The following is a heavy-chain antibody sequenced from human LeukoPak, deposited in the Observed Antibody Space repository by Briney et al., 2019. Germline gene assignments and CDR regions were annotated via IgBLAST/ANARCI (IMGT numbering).Heavy chain of an antibody. CDR2: MNPNSGNT. CDR1: GYTFTTYD. V-gene: IGHV1-8*01. CDR3: ARRIRGAPTDY. D-gene: IGHD3-10*01. Sequence: ASVKVSCKASGYTFTTYDLNWVRQAPGQGLERMGWMNPNSGNTGYAQKFQGRVTMTRNISITTAYMELSNLTSEDTAVYYCARRIRGAPTDYWGQGTLVTVSS. J-gene: IGHJ4*02.